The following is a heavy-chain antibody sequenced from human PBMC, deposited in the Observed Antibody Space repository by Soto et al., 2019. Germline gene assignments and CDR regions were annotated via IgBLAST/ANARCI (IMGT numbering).Heavy chain of an antibody. J-gene: IGHJ3*02. CDR3: AREETGNDALDI. CDR2: FYHSGST. Sequence: QLQLQESGPGLVKPSQTLSLICAVSGGSLRSATYYWSWIRQHPGKGLEWIGYFYHSGSTYYKPSLRSRVTISLDTSKNQFSLNLRSVTDADTAIYYCAREETGNDALDIWGQGTLVTVSS. CDR1: GGSLRSATYY. D-gene: IGHD1-1*01. V-gene: IGHV4-31*11.